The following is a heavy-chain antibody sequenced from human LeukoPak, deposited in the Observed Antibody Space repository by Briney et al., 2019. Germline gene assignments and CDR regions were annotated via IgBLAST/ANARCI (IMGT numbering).Heavy chain of an antibody. CDR1: GYTFTGYY. V-gene: IGHV1-58*02. CDR2: IVVGSGNT. D-gene: IGHD5-18*01. Sequence: ASVKVSCKASGYTFTGYYMHWVRQAPGQGLEWIGWIVVGSGNTNYAQKFQERVTITRDMSTSTAYMELSSLRSEDTAVYYCAADSRSGGHGYVYWGQGTTVTVSS. J-gene: IGHJ6*02. CDR3: AADSRSGGHGYVY.